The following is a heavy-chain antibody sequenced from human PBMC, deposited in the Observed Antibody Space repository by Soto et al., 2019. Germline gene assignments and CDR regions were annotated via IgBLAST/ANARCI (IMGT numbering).Heavy chain of an antibody. D-gene: IGHD6-13*01. V-gene: IGHV3-21*01. CDR2: ISSSSSYI. Sequence: TGGSLRLSCAASGFTFSSYSMNWVRQAPGKGLEWVSSISSSSSYIYYADSVKGRFTISRDNAKNSLYLQMNSLRAEDTAVYYCARGGKGRAAAGPPNFDYWGQGTLVTVSS. CDR1: GFTFSSYS. J-gene: IGHJ4*02. CDR3: ARGGKGRAAAGPPNFDY.